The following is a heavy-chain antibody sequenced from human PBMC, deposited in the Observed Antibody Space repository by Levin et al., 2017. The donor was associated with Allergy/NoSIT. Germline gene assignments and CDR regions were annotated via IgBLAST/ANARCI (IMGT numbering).Heavy chain of an antibody. D-gene: IGHD3-10*01. CDR3: ASLMVRGGFPPDY. J-gene: IGHJ4*02. CDR1: GGSISSSSYY. CDR2: IYYSGST. V-gene: IGHV4-39*01. Sequence: PSETLSLTCTVSGGSISSSSYYWGWIRQPPGKGLEWIGSIYYSGSTYYNPSLKSRVTISVDTSKNQFSLKLSSVTAADTAVYYCASLMVRGGFPPDYWGQGTLVTVSS.